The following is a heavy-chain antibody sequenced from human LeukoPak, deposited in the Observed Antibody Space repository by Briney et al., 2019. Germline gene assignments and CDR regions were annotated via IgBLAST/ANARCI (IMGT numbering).Heavy chain of an antibody. CDR1: GYTFTNYY. D-gene: IGHD2-8*02. J-gene: IGHJ4*02. V-gene: IGHV1-46*01. Sequence: ASVKVSCKTSGYTFTNYYIHWVRQAPGQGLEWMGMINPRGGSTTYAQKFQGRVTMTRDTSISTAYMELKRLSSDDTAVYFCAGEGFCTGSKCPAEYWGQGTLVTVSS. CDR3: AGEGFCTGSKCPAEY. CDR2: INPRGGST.